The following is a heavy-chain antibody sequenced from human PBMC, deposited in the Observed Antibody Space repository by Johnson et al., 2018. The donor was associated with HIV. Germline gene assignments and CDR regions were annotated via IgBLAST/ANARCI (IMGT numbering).Heavy chain of an antibody. Sequence: QVQLVESGGGVVQPGRSLRLSCAASGFTFSSYAMHWVRQAPGKGLEWVAVISYDGSNKYYADSVKGRLTISRDNAKNSLYLQMNSLRVEDTAVYYCAKDQWSSSWTNDAFAMWGQGTMVTVSS. J-gene: IGHJ3*02. D-gene: IGHD6-13*01. CDR3: AKDQWSSSWTNDAFAM. CDR2: ISYDGSNK. CDR1: GFTFSSYA. V-gene: IGHV3-30*04.